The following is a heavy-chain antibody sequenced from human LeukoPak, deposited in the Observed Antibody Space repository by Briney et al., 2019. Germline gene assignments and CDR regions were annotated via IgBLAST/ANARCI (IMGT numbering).Heavy chain of an antibody. CDR1: GGSFSGYY. D-gene: IGHD3-9*01. CDR2: INHSGST. CDR3: ARTFGCIFTGYNPAHYYYYGMDV. J-gene: IGHJ6*02. Sequence: SETLSLTCAVYGGSFSGYYWSWIRQPPGKGLEWIGEINHSGSTNYNPSLKSRVTISVDTSKNQFSLKLSSVTAADTAVYCCARTFGCIFTGYNPAHYYYYGMDVWGQGTTVTVSS. V-gene: IGHV4-34*01.